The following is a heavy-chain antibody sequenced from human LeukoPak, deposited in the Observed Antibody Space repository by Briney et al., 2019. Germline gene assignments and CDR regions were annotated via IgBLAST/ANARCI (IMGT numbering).Heavy chain of an antibody. Sequence: ASVKVSCKASGYTFTSYGISWLRQAPGQGLEWMGWISAYSGNTNYAQKLQGRVTMTTDTSTSTAYMELRSLRSDDTAVYYCARVPWFGEHYYFDYWGQGTLVTVSS. CDR1: GYTFTSYG. J-gene: IGHJ4*02. CDR3: ARVPWFGEHYYFDY. D-gene: IGHD3-10*01. V-gene: IGHV1-18*01. CDR2: ISAYSGNT.